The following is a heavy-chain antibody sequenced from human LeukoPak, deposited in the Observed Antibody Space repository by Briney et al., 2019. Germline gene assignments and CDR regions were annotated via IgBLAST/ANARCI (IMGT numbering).Heavy chain of an antibody. CDR1: GFTFSSYG. D-gene: IGHD3-10*01. CDR3: AKDFRGSGSYSASPDLSDY. Sequence: PGGSLRLSCAASGFTFSSYGMHWVRQAPGKGLEWVAVISYDGSNKYYADSVKGRFTISRDNSKNTLHLQMNSLRAEDTAVYYCAKDFRGSGSYSASPDLSDYWGQGTLVTVSS. V-gene: IGHV3-30*18. J-gene: IGHJ4*02. CDR2: ISYDGSNK.